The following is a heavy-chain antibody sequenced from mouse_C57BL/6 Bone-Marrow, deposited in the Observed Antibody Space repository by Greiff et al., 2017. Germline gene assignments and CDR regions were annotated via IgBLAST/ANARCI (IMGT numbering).Heavy chain of an antibody. CDR3: ARPYDSNYWYFDV. D-gene: IGHD2-5*01. Sequence: VQLQQPGAELVKPGASVTMSCKASGYTFTSYWLTWVKQRPGQGLEWIGDIYPGSGSTNYNEKFKSKATLTVDTSSSTAYMQLSSLTSEDSAVYYWARPYDSNYWYFDVWGTGTTVTVSS. J-gene: IGHJ1*03. CDR1: GYTFTSYW. V-gene: IGHV1-55*01. CDR2: IYPGSGST.